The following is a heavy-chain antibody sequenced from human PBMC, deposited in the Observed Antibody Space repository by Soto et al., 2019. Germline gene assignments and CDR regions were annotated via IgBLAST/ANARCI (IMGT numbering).Heavy chain of an antibody. D-gene: IGHD4-17*01. CDR2: INGGGSKT. CDR3: ARTADYGDYETSGGLDY. J-gene: IGHJ4*02. V-gene: IGHV3-74*01. Sequence: SLRLSCAASGFTFSSYWMHWVRQTPEKGLVWVSHINGGGSKTTYADSVKGRFTISRDNAKNTLYLQMNSLRAEDTAVYYCARTADYGDYETSGGLDYWGQGTLVTVSS. CDR1: GFTFSSYW.